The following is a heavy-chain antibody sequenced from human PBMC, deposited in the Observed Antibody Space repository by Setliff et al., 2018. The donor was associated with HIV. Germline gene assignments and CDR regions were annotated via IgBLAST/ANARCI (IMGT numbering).Heavy chain of an antibody. J-gene: IGHJ4*02. CDR3: AKTIGRYFDIFDN. CDR1: GRSFSGYY. V-gene: IGHV4-34*01. CDR2: ISSSGNT. D-gene: IGHD3-9*01. Sequence: SETLSLTCAVYGRSFSGYYWNWIRQSPGKGLEWIGSISSSGNTYYNPSLKSRVTTSVDTPKNQFSLKLNSVTAADTAVYYYAKTIGRYFDIFDNWGQGTLVTVSS.